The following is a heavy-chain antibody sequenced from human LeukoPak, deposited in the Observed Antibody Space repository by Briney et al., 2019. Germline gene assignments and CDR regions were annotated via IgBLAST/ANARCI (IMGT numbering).Heavy chain of an antibody. V-gene: IGHV3-30*02. CDR2: IRYDGSNK. Sequence: GGSLRLSCAASGFTFSSYAMSWVRQAPGKGLEWVAFIRYDGSNKYYADSVKGRFTISRDNSKNTLYLQMNSLRAEDTAVYYCAKAKYCSSTSCLYRSFDYWGQGTLVTVSS. CDR3: AKAKYCSSTSCLYRSFDY. J-gene: IGHJ4*02. CDR1: GFTFSSYA. D-gene: IGHD2-2*01.